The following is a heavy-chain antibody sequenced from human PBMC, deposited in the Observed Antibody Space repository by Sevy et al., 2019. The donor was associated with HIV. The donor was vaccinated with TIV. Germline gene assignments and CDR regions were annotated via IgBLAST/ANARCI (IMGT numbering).Heavy chain of an antibody. CDR1: GFTFSSYA. V-gene: IGHV3-23*01. Sequence: GGSLRLSCAASGFTFSSYAMSWVRQAPGKGLEWVSAISGSGGSTYYADSVKGRFTISRDNSKNTLYLQMNSPRAEDTAVYYCAKSPRLTIAVAGSWDYWGQGTLVTVSS. CDR2: ISGSGGST. D-gene: IGHD6-19*01. J-gene: IGHJ4*02. CDR3: AKSPRLTIAVAGSWDY.